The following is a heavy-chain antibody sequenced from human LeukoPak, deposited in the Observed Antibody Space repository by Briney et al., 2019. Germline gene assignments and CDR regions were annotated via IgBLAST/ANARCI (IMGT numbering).Heavy chain of an antibody. CDR1: GFTFSSYE. Sequence: GGSLRLSCAASGFTFSSYEMNWVRQAPGEGREWVSYISSSDSNIYYADSVKGRFTISRDHAKNSLYLQMNSRRAEDTAVYYGARVAINDCGDYCDYWGQGTLVTVSS. CDR2: ISSSDSNI. J-gene: IGHJ4*02. V-gene: IGHV3-48*03. CDR3: ARVAINDCGDYCDY. D-gene: IGHD4-17*01.